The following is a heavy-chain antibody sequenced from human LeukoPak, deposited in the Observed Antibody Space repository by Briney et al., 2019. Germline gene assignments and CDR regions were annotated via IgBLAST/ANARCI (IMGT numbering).Heavy chain of an antibody. V-gene: IGHV3-33*01. D-gene: IGHD3-22*01. CDR3: ARDQSSSGYYYVGVDY. J-gene: IGHJ4*02. CDR2: IWYDGSNK. Sequence: GGSLRLSCAASGFTFSSYGMHWVRQAPGKGLERVTVIWYDGSNKYYADSVKGRFTISRDNSKNTLYLQMNSLRAEDTAVYYCARDQSSSGYYYVGVDYWGQGTLVTVSS. CDR1: GFTFSSYG.